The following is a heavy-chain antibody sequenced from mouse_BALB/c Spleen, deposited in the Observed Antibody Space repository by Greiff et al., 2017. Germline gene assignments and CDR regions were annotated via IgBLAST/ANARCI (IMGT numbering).Heavy chain of an antibody. CDR3: ARSYYDYEFAD. CDR2: IYPGNVNT. J-gene: IGHJ3*01. CDR1: GYTFTSYY. V-gene: IGHV1S56*01. Sequence: QVQLKQSGPELVKPGASVRISCKASGYTFTSYYIHWVKQRPGQGLEWIGWIYPGNVNTKYNEKFKGKATLTADKSSSTAYMQLSSLTSEDSAVYFCARSYYDYEFADWGQGTLVTVSA. D-gene: IGHD2-4*01.